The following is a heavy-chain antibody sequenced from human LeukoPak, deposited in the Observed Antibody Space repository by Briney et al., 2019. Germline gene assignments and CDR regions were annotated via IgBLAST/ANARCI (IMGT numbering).Heavy chain of an antibody. J-gene: IGHJ4*02. V-gene: IGHV3-48*04. CDR1: GFTFSSYS. CDR3: ARDLREDIVVVAAIV. CDR2: ISSSSSTI. Sequence: GGSLRLSCAASGFTFSSYSMNWVRQAPGKGLEWVSYISSSSSTIYYADSVKGRFTISRDNAKNSLYLQMNSLRAEDTAVYYCARDLREDIVVVAAIVWGQGTLVTVPS. D-gene: IGHD2-2*01.